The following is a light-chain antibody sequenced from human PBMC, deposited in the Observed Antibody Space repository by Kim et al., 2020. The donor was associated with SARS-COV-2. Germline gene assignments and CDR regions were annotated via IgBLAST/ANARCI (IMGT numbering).Light chain of an antibody. Sequence: GKTVTTPWTRTRDTSATNYVQWDQQRPGRAPTTVIYEDYQRPSGVPDRFTASIDISSNAASLTISGLKTEDEADYYCQSYDSSTWVFGGGTQLTVL. CDR2: EDY. V-gene: IGLV6-57*03. CDR3: QSYDSSTWV. CDR1: RDTSATNY. J-gene: IGLJ3*02.